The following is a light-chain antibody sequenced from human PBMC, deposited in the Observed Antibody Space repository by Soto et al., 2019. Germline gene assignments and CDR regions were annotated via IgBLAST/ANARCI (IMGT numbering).Light chain of an antibody. CDR3: QQYNNWPPIT. J-gene: IGKJ5*01. CDR1: QSVSSN. V-gene: IGKV3-15*01. CDR2: GAS. Sequence: EVVLTHSPVTLTLSPGERATLSCRASQSVSSNLAWYQQKPGQAPRLLIYGASTRATGIPARFSGSGSGTEFTLTISSLQSEDFAVYYCQQYNNWPPITFGQGRRLEIK.